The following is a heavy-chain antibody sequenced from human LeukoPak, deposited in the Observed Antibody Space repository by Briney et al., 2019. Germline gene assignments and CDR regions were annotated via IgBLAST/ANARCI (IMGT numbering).Heavy chain of an antibody. D-gene: IGHD3-9*01. J-gene: IGHJ6*02. CDR3: ARVWDYDILTGRHYSDYGMDV. Sequence: GGSLRLSCAASGFTFSSYSMNWVRQAPGKGLEWVSYISSSGSTIYYADSVKGRFTISRDNAKNSLYLQMNSLRDEDTALYYCARVWDYDILTGRHYSDYGMDVWGQGTTVTVSS. CDR1: GFTFSSYS. CDR2: ISSSGSTI. V-gene: IGHV3-48*02.